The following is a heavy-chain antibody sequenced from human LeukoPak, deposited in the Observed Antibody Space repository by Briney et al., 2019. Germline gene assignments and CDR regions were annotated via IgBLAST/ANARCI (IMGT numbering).Heavy chain of an antibody. CDR3: ARDLLDPAGNY. CDR1: GFTFSSYA. J-gene: IGHJ4*02. D-gene: IGHD2/OR15-2a*01. V-gene: IGHV3-30-3*01. CDR2: ISYDGSNK. Sequence: SGGSLRLSCAASGFTFSSYAMHWVRQAPGKGLEWVAVISYDGSNKYYADSVKGRFTISRDNSKNTLYLQMNSLRAEDTAVCYCARDLLDPAGNYWGQGTLVTVSS.